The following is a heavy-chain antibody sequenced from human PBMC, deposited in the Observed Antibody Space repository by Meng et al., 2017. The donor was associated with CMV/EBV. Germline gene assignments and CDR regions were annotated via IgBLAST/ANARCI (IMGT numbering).Heavy chain of an antibody. D-gene: IGHD7-27*01. CDR2: IYHSGST. Sequence: SETLSLTCTVSGYSISSGYYWGWIRQPPGKGLEWIGSIYHSGSTYYNPSLKSRVTISVDTSKNQFSLKLSSVTAADTAVYYCATESFSPGDHRLFDYWGQGTLVTVSS. CDR3: ATESFSPGDHRLFDY. CDR1: GYSISSGYY. V-gene: IGHV4-38-2*02. J-gene: IGHJ4*02.